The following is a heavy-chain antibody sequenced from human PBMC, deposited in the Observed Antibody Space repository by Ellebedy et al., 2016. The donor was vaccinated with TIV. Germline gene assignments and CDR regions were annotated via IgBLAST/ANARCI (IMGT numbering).Heavy chain of an antibody. CDR3: AKDQHVTSGGALDY. D-gene: IGHD3-10*01. V-gene: IGHV3-23*01. CDR2: ISGGGGNT. CDR1: GFTFSNYA. Sequence: GESLKISXAASGFTFSNYAMSWVRQAPGKGLEWVSAISGGGGNTYYADSVKGRFTISRDNSKTTLYLQMTSLRAEDTAVYYCAKDQHVTSGGALDYWGQGTLVTVSS. J-gene: IGHJ4*02.